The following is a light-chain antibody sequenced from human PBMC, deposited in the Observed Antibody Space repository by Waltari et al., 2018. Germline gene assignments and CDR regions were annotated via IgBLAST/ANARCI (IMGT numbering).Light chain of an antibody. CDR3: QQRSDWPPLT. J-gene: IGKJ4*01. CDR2: DAS. V-gene: IGKV3-11*01. Sequence: EIVLTKSPATLSLSPGERASLSCRASQSVSIYLAWYQQKPGQAPSLLIYDASNRPTGIPARFSGSGSGTDFTLTISGLGPEDFAVYYCQQRSDWPPLTFGGGTKVEIK. CDR1: QSVSIY.